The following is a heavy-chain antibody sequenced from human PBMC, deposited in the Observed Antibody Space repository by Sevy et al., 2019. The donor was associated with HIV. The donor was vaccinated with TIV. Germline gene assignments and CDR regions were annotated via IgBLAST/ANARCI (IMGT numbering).Heavy chain of an antibody. D-gene: IGHD1-20*01. V-gene: IGHV1-2*06. CDR3: VREDNNAPRTLLSFDI. CDR2: INPNSGVT. Sequence: ASVKVSCKATGYMFSDYNMHWVRQAPGQGLEWMALINPNSGVTIYAQKFRGRVSLTSDTSMSTAYMELSALKSDDTAVYYCVREDNNAPRTLLSFDIWGQGTMVTVSS. J-gene: IGHJ3*02. CDR1: GYMFSDYN.